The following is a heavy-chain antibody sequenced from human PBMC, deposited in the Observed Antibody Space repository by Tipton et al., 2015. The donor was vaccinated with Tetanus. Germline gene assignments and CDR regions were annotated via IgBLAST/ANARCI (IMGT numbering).Heavy chain of an antibody. CDR3: AKSNGITGTTFYYGMDV. CDR2: ISDSGGST. Sequence: SLRLSCAASGFTFNTYAMSWVRQSPGKGLEWVSVISDSGGSTYYADSVKGRFTISRDNSENTLYLQMNSLRAEDTAVYYCAKSNGITGTTFYYGMDVWGQGTTVTVSS. V-gene: IGHV3-23*01. D-gene: IGHD1-20*01. J-gene: IGHJ6*02. CDR1: GFTFNTYA.